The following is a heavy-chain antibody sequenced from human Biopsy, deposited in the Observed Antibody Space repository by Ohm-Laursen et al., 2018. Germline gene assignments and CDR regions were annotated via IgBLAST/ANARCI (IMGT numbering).Heavy chain of an antibody. CDR2: INHRGFN. J-gene: IGHJ4*02. Sequence: SQTLSLTCSLSGDSITRSYWSWIRQSPGKGLEWIGEINHRGFNSNNPSLKSRVTISVDTSKTQFSLKLSSVTAADTAVYYCARLGSGDYFPTFFDFWGQGALVTVSS. CDR3: ARLGSGDYFPTFFDF. D-gene: IGHD5-12*01. V-gene: IGHV4-34*09. CDR1: GDSITRSY.